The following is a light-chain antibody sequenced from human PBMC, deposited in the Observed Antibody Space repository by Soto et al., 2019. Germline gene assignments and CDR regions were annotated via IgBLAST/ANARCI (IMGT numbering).Light chain of an antibody. Sequence: QSALTQPPSASGAPGQSVTISCTGTSSDIGGDNFVSWYQQHPGKAPKLMIYEVSKRPSGVPDRFSGSKSGNSASLTVSGLQGEDEAAYYCSSHADNNNWWVFGGGTKVTVL. CDR1: SSDIGGDNF. V-gene: IGLV2-8*01. CDR3: SSHADNNNWWV. CDR2: EVS. J-gene: IGLJ3*02.